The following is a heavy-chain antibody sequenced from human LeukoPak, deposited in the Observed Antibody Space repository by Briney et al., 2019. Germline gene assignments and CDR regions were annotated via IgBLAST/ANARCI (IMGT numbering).Heavy chain of an antibody. CDR2: ISGSGGST. D-gene: IGHD4-17*01. V-gene: IGHV3-23*01. CDR1: GFAFSSYA. Sequence: GGSLRLSCAASGFAFSSYAMSWVRQAPGKGLEWVSAISGSGGSTYYADSVKGRFTISRDNSKNTLYLQMNSLRAEDTAVYYCAKLLYGDYADGMDVWGKGTTVTVSS. CDR3: AKLLYGDYADGMDV. J-gene: IGHJ6*04.